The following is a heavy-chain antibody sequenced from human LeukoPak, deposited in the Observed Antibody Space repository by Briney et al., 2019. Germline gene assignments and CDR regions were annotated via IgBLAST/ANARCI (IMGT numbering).Heavy chain of an antibody. CDR1: GGSFSGYY. CDR2: INHSGST. V-gene: IGHV4-34*01. Sequence: SETVSLTCAVYGGSFSGYYWRWVRQPPGKGLEWIGEINHSGSTNYNPSLKSRVTISVDTSKNQFSLKLSSVTDADTAVYYCARLWFGTSEDDPWGQGTLVTVSS. J-gene: IGHJ5*02. D-gene: IGHD3-10*01. CDR3: ARLWFGTSEDDP.